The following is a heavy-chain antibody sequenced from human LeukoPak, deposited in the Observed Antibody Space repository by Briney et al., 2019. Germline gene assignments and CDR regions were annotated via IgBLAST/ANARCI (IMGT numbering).Heavy chain of an antibody. J-gene: IGHJ4*02. CDR2: ISRSGATI. Sequence: GGSLRLSCAASGFTFSSYGVNWVRQATGKGPEWISYISRSGATIYYADSVKGRFTISRDNAKNSLYLQMSSLGAEDTAIYYCSRDRGGGDIYFDYWGQGTLVTVSS. CDR3: SRDRGGGDIYFDY. CDR1: GFTFSSYG. D-gene: IGHD2-21*02. V-gene: IGHV3-48*03.